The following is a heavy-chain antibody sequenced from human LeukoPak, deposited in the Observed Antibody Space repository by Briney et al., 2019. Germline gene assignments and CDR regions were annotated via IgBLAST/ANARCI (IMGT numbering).Heavy chain of an antibody. V-gene: IGHV5-51*01. CDR2: TYPGNSNT. CDR1: GYTFTDHW. J-gene: IGHJ4*02. D-gene: IGHD4-17*01. CDR3: ARLVSGVTTRVDY. Sequence: GESLKISCKASGYTFTDHWIAWVRQMPGKGLEWMGITYPGNSNTRYSPSFQGQVTMSADKSISTAYLQWSSLQASDTAMFYCARLVSGVTTRVDYWGQGTLVTVSS.